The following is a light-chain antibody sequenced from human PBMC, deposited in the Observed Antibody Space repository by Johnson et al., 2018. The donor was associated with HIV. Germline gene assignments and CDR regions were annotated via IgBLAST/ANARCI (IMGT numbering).Light chain of an antibody. J-gene: IGLJ1*01. CDR3: GTWDSSLSAGV. CDR2: ENN. V-gene: IGLV1-51*02. Sequence: QPVLTQPPSVSAAPGQKVTISCSGSSSNIGNNYVSWYQQLPGTAPKLLIYENNKRPSGIPDRFSGSKSGTSATLGLTGLPTGDEADYYCGTWDSSLSAGVFGTGTKVTVL. CDR1: SSNIGNNY.